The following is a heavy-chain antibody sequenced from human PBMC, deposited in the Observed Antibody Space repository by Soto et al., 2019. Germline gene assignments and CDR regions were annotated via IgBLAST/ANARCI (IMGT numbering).Heavy chain of an antibody. CDR2: FDPEDGET. D-gene: IGHD3-22*01. CDR1: GYTLTALS. Sequence: EASVKVSCKVYGYTLTALSMQWVRQSPGKGLEWMGGFDPEDGETIYAQKFQGRVTMTEDTSTDTAYMELSSLRSEDTAVYYCATDLLGGYGWFDPWGQGTLVPVSS. V-gene: IGHV1-24*01. CDR3: ATDLLGGYGWFDP. J-gene: IGHJ5*02.